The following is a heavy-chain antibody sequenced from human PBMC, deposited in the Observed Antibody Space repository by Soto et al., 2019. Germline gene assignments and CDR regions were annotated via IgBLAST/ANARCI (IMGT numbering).Heavy chain of an antibody. V-gene: IGHV1-69*13. CDR3: AWTIAAAGTSFDP. D-gene: IGHD6-13*01. CDR2: IIPIFGTA. Sequence: SVKVSCKASGGTFSSYAISWVRQAPGQGLEWMGGIIPIFGTANYAQKFQGRVTITADESTSTAYMELSSLRSEDTAVYYCAWTIAAAGTSFDPWGQGTLVTVSS. J-gene: IGHJ5*02. CDR1: GGTFSSYA.